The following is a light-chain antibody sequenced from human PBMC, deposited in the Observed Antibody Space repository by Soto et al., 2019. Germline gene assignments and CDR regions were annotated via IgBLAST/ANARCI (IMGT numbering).Light chain of an antibody. V-gene: IGKV3-11*01. CDR1: PSVGIS. CDR3: QLHTNWPLS. Sequence: EIVLTQSPATLSLSPGERATLSCRASPSVGISLFWFQPRPGQAPRLLMYDASTRAAGIPARFSGSGSGTGFTLTISSLEPEEFTVYHGQLHTNWPLSFGGGTKGGD. J-gene: IGKJ4*02. CDR2: DAS.